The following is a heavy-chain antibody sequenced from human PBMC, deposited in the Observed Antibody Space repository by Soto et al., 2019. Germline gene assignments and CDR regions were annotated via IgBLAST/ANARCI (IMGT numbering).Heavy chain of an antibody. V-gene: IGHV1-69*12. Sequence: QVQLVQSGAEVKKPGSSVRVSCKASGGTFNTTIISWVRQAPGQGLEWMGAIIPIFDKMHYSQKFQGRVSMTADESTVTVYMELSSLRSDDSAVYYCARMWDMNGPDDYWGQGTLVTVSS. CDR3: ARMWDMNGPDDY. CDR1: GGTFNTTI. J-gene: IGHJ4*02. D-gene: IGHD1-26*01. CDR2: IIPIFDKM.